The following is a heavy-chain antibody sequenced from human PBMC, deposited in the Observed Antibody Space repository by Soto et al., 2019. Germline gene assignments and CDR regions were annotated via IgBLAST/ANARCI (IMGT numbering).Heavy chain of an antibody. CDR3: ARDQPAARPYYYYGMDV. V-gene: IGHV3-30-3*01. Sequence: QVQLVESGGGVVQPGRSLRLSCAASGFTFSSYAMHWVRQAPGKGLEWVAVISYDGSNKYYADSVKGRFTISRDNSKNXXYLQMNSLRAEDTAVYYCARDQPAARPYYYYGMDVWGQGTTVTVSS. D-gene: IGHD6-6*01. CDR1: GFTFSSYA. CDR2: ISYDGSNK. J-gene: IGHJ6*02.